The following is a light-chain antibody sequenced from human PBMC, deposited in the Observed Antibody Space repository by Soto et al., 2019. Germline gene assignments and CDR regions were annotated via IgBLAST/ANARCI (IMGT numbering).Light chain of an antibody. V-gene: IGKV3-11*01. J-gene: IGKJ1*01. CDR3: HQRQSWPRT. Sequence: EIVLTQPPATLSSFPGDRVTLSCRASQYINTRLAWYQHRPGQAPRLLIYLTSNRAAGIQARFSGSGSETDFTLTISDVEPEDFAVYYCHQRQSWPRTFGQGTKVDIK. CDR1: QYINTR. CDR2: LTS.